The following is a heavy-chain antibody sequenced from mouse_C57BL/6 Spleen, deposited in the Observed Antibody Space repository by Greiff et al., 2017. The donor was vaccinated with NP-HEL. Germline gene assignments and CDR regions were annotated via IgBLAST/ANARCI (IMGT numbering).Heavy chain of an antibody. CDR3: TTADDGPWFAY. Sequence: EVQLQQSGAELVRPGASVKLSCTASGFNIKDDYMHWVKQRPEQGPEWIGWIDPENGDTEYASKFQGKATITADTSSNTAYLQPSSLTSEDTAVYYCTTADDGPWFAYWGQGTLVTVSA. V-gene: IGHV14-4*01. CDR1: GFNIKDDY. D-gene: IGHD2-3*01. CDR2: IDPENGDT. J-gene: IGHJ3*01.